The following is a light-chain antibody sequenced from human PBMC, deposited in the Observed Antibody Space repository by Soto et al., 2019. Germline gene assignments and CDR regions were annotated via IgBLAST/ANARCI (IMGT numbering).Light chain of an antibody. V-gene: IGKV2-28*01. Sequence: IVMTQSPLSLSVTPGEPASISCRSSQSLLHSNGYTYLDWYLQKPGQSPQLLIYFVSNRASGVPDRFSGSGSATDFTLKISRVEPEDVGVYYCMQALQTRTFGQGTKVDIK. CDR3: MQALQTRT. J-gene: IGKJ1*01. CDR2: FVS. CDR1: QSLLHSNGYTY.